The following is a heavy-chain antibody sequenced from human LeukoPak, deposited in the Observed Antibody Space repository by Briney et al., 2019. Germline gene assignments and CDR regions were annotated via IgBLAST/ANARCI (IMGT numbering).Heavy chain of an antibody. D-gene: IGHD3-10*01. V-gene: IGHV1-2*02. CDR1: GYTFTGYY. CDR2: INPNSGGT. Sequence: GASVKVSCKASGYTFTGYYMHWVRQAPGQGLEWMGWINPNSGGTNYAQKFQGRVTMTRDTSISTAYMELSRLRSDDTAVYYCARDFHWLWFGELPDYWGQGTLVTVSS. J-gene: IGHJ4*02. CDR3: ARDFHWLWFGELPDY.